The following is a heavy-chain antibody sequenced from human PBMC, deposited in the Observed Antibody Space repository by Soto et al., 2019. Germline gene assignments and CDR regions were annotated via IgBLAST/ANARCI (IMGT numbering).Heavy chain of an antibody. J-gene: IGHJ4*02. D-gene: IGHD6-13*01. CDR2: SSGSGLFK. CDR3: ARPMDPGKGIGAVRYYFDY. V-gene: IGHV3-23*01. CDR1: GFTFKRFA. Sequence: DVVLLESGGGLVQPGGSLTLSYEASGFTFKRFAMTWVRQAPGKGLEWVSVSSGSGLFKYYADSVKGRATISRDNYKSILYLQLDRVRAEDTAVYFCARPMDPGKGIGAVRYYFDYWGQGALVTVSS.